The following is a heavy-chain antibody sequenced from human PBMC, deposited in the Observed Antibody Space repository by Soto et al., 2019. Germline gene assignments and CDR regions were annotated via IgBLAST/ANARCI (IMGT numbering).Heavy chain of an antibody. D-gene: IGHD2-2*01. J-gene: IGHJ4*02. Sequence: SLRLSCAASGFTFSSYAMSWVRQAPGKGLEWVSAISGSGGSTYYADSVKGRFTISRDNSKNTLYLQMNSLRAEDTAVYYCAKDRVGYCSSTSCYASHYWGQGTLVTVSS. CDR1: GFTFSSYA. CDR3: AKDRVGYCSSTSCYASHY. V-gene: IGHV3-23*01. CDR2: ISGSGGST.